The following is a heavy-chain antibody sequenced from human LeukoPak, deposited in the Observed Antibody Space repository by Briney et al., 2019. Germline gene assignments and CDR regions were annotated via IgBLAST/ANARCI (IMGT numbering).Heavy chain of an antibody. CDR2: INHSGST. J-gene: IGHJ4*02. CDR3: APLNSPLPH. D-gene: IGHD1-7*01. CDR1: GFRFSSYS. Sequence: GSLRLSCVGSGFRFSSYSWSWIRQPPGKGLEWIGKINHSGSTNYNPSLKSRVTISVDTSKNQFSLKLSSVTAADTAVYYCAPLNSPLPHWGQGNLVTVSS. V-gene: IGHV4-34*08.